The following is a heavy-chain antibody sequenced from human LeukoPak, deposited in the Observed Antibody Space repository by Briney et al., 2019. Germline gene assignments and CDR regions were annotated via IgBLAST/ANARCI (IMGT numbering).Heavy chain of an antibody. V-gene: IGHV3-48*03. CDR3: VPPAAGLHRTISTEYSQR. J-gene: IGHJ1*01. CDR1: GLTFSSYD. CDR2: ISASGTSI. Sequence: GGSLRLSCAAAGLTFSSYDMYWVRQTPGKGQEWVSYISASGTSIKYADSVKGRFTISRDNAKNLVYLQMDSLRAEDTAVYYCVPPAAGLHRTISTEYSQRWGQGTQVIVSS. D-gene: IGHD6-13*01.